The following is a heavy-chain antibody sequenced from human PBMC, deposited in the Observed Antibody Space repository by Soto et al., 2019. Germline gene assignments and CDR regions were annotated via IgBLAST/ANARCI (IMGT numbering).Heavy chain of an antibody. Sequence: QVQLVQSGAEVKKPGASLKVSCQASGYTFTTYGISWVRQAPGQGLEWMGWISTFNGNTIYAQNLQGRVTVTTDTSTNTAYMELRSLRSDDMAVYYCVRDELDCTRGVCYTAYYFAYWGQGTLVTVSS. CDR3: VRDELDCTRGVCYTAYYFAY. D-gene: IGHD2-8*01. J-gene: IGHJ4*02. CDR2: ISTFNGNT. CDR1: GYTFTTYG. V-gene: IGHV1-18*03.